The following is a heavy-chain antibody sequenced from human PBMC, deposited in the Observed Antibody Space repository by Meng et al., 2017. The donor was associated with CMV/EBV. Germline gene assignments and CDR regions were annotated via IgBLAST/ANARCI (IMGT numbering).Heavy chain of an antibody. Sequence: HVILQESGPGLLKPSSALSLTCTGCGGSSRRSYWSGIRQPAGKGLEWIGRIYTSGSTNYNPSLKSRVTMSVDTSKNQFSLKLSSVTAADTAVYYCARAAVDLSKDYFDYWGQGTLVTVSS. CDR1: GGSSRRSY. CDR2: IYTSGST. V-gene: IGHV4-4*07. J-gene: IGHJ4*02. D-gene: IGHD2-15*01. CDR3: ARAAVDLSKDYFDY.